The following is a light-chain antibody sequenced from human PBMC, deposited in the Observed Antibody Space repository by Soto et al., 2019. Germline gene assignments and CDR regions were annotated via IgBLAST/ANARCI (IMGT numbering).Light chain of an antibody. J-gene: IGKJ1*01. CDR1: QSISTW. Sequence: DIQMTQSPSTLSASVGDRVTITCRASQSISTWLAWYQQKPGEAPNLLIYKASTLRSGVLSRFSGSGSGTEFTLTISSLQPDDFATYYCQQYSIYSRTFGQGTKVELK. V-gene: IGKV1-5*03. CDR3: QQYSIYSRT. CDR2: KAS.